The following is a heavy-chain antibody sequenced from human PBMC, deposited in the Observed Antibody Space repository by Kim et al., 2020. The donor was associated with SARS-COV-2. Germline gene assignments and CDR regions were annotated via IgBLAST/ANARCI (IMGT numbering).Heavy chain of an antibody. CDR3: ARDGGSTA. CDR1: GGSISNNNW. J-gene: IGHJ4*02. D-gene: IGHD2-15*01. V-gene: IGHV4-4*02. CDR2: IYHSGST. Sequence: SETLSLTCAVSGGSISNNNWWSWVRQPPGQGLEWIAEIYHSGSTKYNPSLKSRVTISVDASKNQFSLRLSSVTAADTAVYYCARDGGSTAWGQGTLVTVSS.